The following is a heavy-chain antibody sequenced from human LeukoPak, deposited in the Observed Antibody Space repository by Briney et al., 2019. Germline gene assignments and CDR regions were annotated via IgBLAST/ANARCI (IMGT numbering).Heavy chain of an antibody. J-gene: IGHJ5*02. CDR1: GYTFTGYY. CDR2: INSDSGFT. Sequence: GASAKVSCKASGYTFTGYYMNWVRQAPGQGLEWMGWINSDSGFTKYAQKFQGRVTMTRDTSITTVYMDLTRLTSDDTAVYYCARNFDMKGFDPWGQGTLVTAAS. CDR3: ARNFDMKGFDP. D-gene: IGHD3-9*01. V-gene: IGHV1-2*02.